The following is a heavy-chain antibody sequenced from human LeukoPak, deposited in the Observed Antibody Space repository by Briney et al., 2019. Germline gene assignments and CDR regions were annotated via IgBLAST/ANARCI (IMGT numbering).Heavy chain of an antibody. V-gene: IGHV1-18*01. CDR3: AREDSNSENF. CDR1: GYPFTSDG. CDR2: IAAYNGAT. Sequence: RGSVKVSCKASGYPFTSDGLTWGRQTPGQGLQWMGWIAAYNGATNYAQIFQGRISMTTDTSTNTGYMELRSLTSDDTAVYYCAREDSNSENFWGQGTLVTVSS. J-gene: IGHJ4*02. D-gene: IGHD2/OR15-2a*01.